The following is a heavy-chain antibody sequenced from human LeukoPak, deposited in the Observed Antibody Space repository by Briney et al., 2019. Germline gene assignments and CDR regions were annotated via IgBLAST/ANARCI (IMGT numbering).Heavy chain of an antibody. D-gene: IGHD6-13*01. CDR1: GFTVSSNY. CDR2: IYSGGST. Sequence: GGSLRLSCAASGFTVSSNYMSWVRQAPGKGLEWVSVIYSGGSTYYADSVKGRFTISRDNSKNTLYLQMNSLRAEDTAVYYCARALVGSSYIDYWGQGTLVTVSS. CDR3: ARALVGSSYIDY. J-gene: IGHJ4*02. V-gene: IGHV3-53*01.